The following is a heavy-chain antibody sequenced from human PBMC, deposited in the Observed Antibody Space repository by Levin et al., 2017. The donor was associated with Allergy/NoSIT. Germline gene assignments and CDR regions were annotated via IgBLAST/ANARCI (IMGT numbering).Heavy chain of an antibody. V-gene: IGHV3-30*18. D-gene: IGHD3-10*01. CDR2: ISYDGSNK. J-gene: IGHJ1*01. Sequence: GGSLRLSCAASGFTFSSYGMHWVRQAPGKGLEWVAVISYDGSNKYYADSVKGRFTISRDNSKNTLYLQMNSLRAEDTAVYYCAKDGGNRGAWSIFQHWGQGTLVTVSS. CDR1: GFTFSSYG. CDR3: AKDGGNRGAWSIFQH.